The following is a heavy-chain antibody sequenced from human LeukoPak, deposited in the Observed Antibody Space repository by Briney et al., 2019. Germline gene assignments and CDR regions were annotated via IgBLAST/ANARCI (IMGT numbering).Heavy chain of an antibody. CDR1: GFTFSSYW. D-gene: IGHD3-3*01. CDR2: IKQDGSEK. CDR3: ARGRDFWSATPGVFDY. V-gene: IGHV3-7*01. Sequence: GGSLRLSCAASGFTFSSYWMSWVRQAPGKGLEWVANIKQDGSEKYYVDSVKGRFTISRDNAKNSLYLQMNSLRAEDTAVYYCARGRDFWSATPGVFDYWGQGTLVTVSS. J-gene: IGHJ4*02.